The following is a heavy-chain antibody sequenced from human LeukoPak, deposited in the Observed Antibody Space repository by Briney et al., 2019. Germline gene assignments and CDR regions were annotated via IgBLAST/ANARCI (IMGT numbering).Heavy chain of an antibody. D-gene: IGHD4-17*01. J-gene: IGHJ4*02. V-gene: IGHV1-18*01. CDR2: ITAGNGNT. CDR3: ARNSTVTTPPFDY. CDR1: GYNFRSYG. Sequence: ASVKVSCKASGYNFRSYGIGWVRQAPRQGLEWMGWITAGNGNTNYAQKVQGRVTMTTDTSTSTAYMELRSLRSDDTAVYYCARNSTVTTPPFDYWGQGTLVTVSS.